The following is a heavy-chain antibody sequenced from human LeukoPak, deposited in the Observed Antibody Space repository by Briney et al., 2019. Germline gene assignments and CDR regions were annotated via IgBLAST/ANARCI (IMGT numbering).Heavy chain of an antibody. CDR3: ARRSAMAWSEVDY. D-gene: IGHD5-18*01. J-gene: IGHJ4*02. V-gene: IGHV5-51*01. CDR1: GYSFTSYW. CDR2: IYPGDSDT. Sequence: GASLKISCKGSGYSFTSYWIGWVRPMPGKGLGWMGIIYPGDSDTRYSPSFQGQVTISADKSISTAYLQWSSLKASDTAMYYCARRSAMAWSEVDYWGQGTLVTVSS.